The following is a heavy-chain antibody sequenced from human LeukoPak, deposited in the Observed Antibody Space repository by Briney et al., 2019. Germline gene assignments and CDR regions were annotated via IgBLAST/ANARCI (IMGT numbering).Heavy chain of an antibody. V-gene: IGHV3-73*01. CDR3: IRPRGFGVEGYYWYFDL. D-gene: IGHD3-3*01. J-gene: IGHJ2*01. CDR2: IRSKAYSYAA. CDR1: GFTFSDSA. Sequence: PGGSLRLSCAASGFTFSDSAIHWVRLASGKGLEWVGRIRSKAYSYAAAYAASVKGRFTISKDDSKNTAYLQMNSLKIEDTAMYYCIRPRGFGVEGYYWYFDLWGHGTLVTVSS.